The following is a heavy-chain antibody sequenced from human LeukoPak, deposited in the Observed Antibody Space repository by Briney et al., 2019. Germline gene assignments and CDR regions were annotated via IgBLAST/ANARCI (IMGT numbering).Heavy chain of an antibody. CDR3: ARGARNYYGSGSYYNRPLDY. Sequence: PSETLSLTCAVYGGSFSGYYWSWIRQPPGKGLEWIGEINHSGSTNYNPSLKSRVTISVDTSKNQFPLKLSSVTAADTAVYYCARGARNYYGSGSYYNRPLDYWGQGTLVTVSS. J-gene: IGHJ4*02. D-gene: IGHD3-10*01. V-gene: IGHV4-34*01. CDR2: INHSGST. CDR1: GGSFSGYY.